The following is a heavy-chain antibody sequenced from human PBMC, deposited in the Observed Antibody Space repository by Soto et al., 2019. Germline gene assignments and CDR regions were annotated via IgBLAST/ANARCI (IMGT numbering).Heavy chain of an antibody. J-gene: IGHJ6*02. D-gene: IGHD3-9*01. Sequence: QVTLKESGPALVKPTATLTLTCTVSGFSLTTGKMGVSWIRQPPGKALEWLAHIFSDNERSYSTSLQGRLTISKDTSGSQGVLSMTNVDPVDTATYYCARMKVDSYQFYYAMDVWGQGTTVTVSS. CDR3: ARMKVDSYQFYYAMDV. V-gene: IGHV2-26*01. CDR2: IFSDNER. CDR1: GFSLTTGKMG.